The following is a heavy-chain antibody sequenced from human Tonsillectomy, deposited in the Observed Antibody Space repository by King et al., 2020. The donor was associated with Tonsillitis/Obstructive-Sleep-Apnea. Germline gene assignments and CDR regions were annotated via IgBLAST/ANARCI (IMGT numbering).Heavy chain of an antibody. V-gene: IGHV1-18*01. CDR3: ARVKYDSSGYDECFDH. D-gene: IGHD3-22*01. Sequence: VQLVESGAEVKKPGASVKVSCKASGYTFTSYGISWERQAPGQGLEWMGWISAYNGDTKYAQNLQGRVTMTTDTSTSTAYMERGSLRSDDTALYYCARVKYDSSGYDECFDHWGQGTLVTVSS. CDR1: GYTFTSYG. J-gene: IGHJ4*02. CDR2: ISAYNGDT.